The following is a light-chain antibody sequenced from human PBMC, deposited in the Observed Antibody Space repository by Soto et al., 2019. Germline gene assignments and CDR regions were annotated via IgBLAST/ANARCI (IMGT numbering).Light chain of an antibody. J-gene: IGLJ1*01. CDR3: SSHTSSSSRV. CDR1: TSDVGAYDY. Sequence: QSVLTQPASVSRSPGQSITISCTGTTSDVGAYDYVSWYQPPPDKAPKLTIYEGSHRPSGVSNRFSGSKAVNTATLTISGFQAEDEAAYYCSSHTSSSSRVFGTGTKVTVL. CDR2: EGS. V-gene: IGLV2-14*03.